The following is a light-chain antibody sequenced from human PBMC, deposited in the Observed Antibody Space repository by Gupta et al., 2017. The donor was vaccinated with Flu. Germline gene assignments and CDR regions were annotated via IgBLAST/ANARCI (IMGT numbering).Light chain of an antibody. CDR3: QQYGSSPRT. CDR2: GAS. CDR1: QSGSSRV. V-gene: IGKV3-20*01. J-gene: IGKJ1*01. Sequence: EFFLPQPPGPLSLSPGERPTHPCRGSQSGSSRVLAWYQQKPGQAPRLLIYGASNRPTGIPDRFSGSGSGTDFTLTISRLEPEDFTMYYCQQYGSSPRTFGQGTKVEIK.